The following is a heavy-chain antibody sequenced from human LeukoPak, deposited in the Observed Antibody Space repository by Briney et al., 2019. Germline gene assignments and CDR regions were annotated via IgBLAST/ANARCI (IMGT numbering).Heavy chain of an antibody. J-gene: IGHJ4*02. CDR2: IIPILGIA. CDR1: GGTFSSYA. V-gene: IGHV1-69*04. CDR3: ASRIVGATTQGDY. D-gene: IGHD1-26*01. Sequence: SVKVSCKASGGTFSSYAISWVRQAPGQGLEWMGRIIPILGIANYAQKFQGRVTITADKSTSTAYMELSSLRSEDTAVYYCASRIVGATTQGDYWGQGTLVTVSS.